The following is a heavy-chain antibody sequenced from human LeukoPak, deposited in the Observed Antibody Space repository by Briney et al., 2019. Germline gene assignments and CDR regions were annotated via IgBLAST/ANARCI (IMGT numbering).Heavy chain of an antibody. CDR1: GFTFSSYS. D-gene: IGHD5-24*01. V-gene: IGHV3-21*01. CDR3: AREGRLQSTRGNYYYYMDV. Sequence: GGSLRLSCAASGFTFSSYSMNWVRQAPGKGLEWVSSISSSSSYIYYADSVKGRFTISRDNSKNTLYLQMNSLRAEDTAVYYCAREGRLQSTRGNYYYYMDVWGKGTTVTVSS. J-gene: IGHJ6*03. CDR2: ISSSSSYI.